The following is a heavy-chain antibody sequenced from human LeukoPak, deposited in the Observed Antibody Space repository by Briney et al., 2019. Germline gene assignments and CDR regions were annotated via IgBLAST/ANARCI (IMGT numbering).Heavy chain of an antibody. V-gene: IGHV4-59*11. CDR3: ARGKYSSSSGPPRLNYYFDY. J-gene: IGHJ4*02. CDR2: IYYSGST. Sequence: PSETLSLTCTVSGGSISSHYWSWVRQPPGKGLEWIGYIYYSGSTNYNPSLKSRVTISVDTSKNQFSLKLSSVTAADPAVYYCARGKYSSSSGPPRLNYYFDYWGQGTLVTVSS. D-gene: IGHD6-6*01. CDR1: GGSISSHY.